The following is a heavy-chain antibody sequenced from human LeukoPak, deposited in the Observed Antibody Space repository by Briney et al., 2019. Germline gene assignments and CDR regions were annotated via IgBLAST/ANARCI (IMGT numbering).Heavy chain of an antibody. J-gene: IGHJ4*02. CDR3: ATGKTAVAGLDY. Sequence: SVKVSCKASGGTFSSYAISWVRQAPGQGLEWMGGIIPIFGTANYAQKFQGRVTMTEDTSTDTAYMELSSLRSEDTAVYYCATGKTAVAGLDYWGQGTLVTVSS. CDR1: GGTFSSYA. CDR2: IIPIFGTA. D-gene: IGHD6-19*01. V-gene: IGHV1-69*06.